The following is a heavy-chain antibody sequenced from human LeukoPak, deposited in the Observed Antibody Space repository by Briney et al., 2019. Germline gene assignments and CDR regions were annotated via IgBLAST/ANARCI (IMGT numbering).Heavy chain of an antibody. D-gene: IGHD3-10*01. CDR1: GYTFTSYY. CDR3: ATSIMVRGVIIDDLHAFDI. J-gene: IGHJ3*02. Sequence: ASVKVSCKASGYTFTSYYMHWVRQAPGQGLEWMGIINPSGGSTSYAQKFQGRVTMTRDTSTSTVYMELSSLRSEDTAVYYCATSIMVRGVIIDDLHAFDIWGQGTMVTVSS. V-gene: IGHV1-46*01. CDR2: INPSGGST.